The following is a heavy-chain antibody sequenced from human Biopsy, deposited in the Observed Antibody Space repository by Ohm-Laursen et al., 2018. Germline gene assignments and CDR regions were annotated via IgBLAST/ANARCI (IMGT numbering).Heavy chain of an antibody. D-gene: IGHD3-10*01. V-gene: IGHV1-18*01. CDR1: GYTFTDYG. J-gene: IGHJ6*02. Sequence: ASVKVSCNASGYTFTDYGVSWVRQAPGQGLEWMGWITTYNDNTNYAQKVQGRVTMTTDTSTSTAYMELRSLRSDDTAVYYCARDRGYYYYYGMDVWGQGTTVTVSS. CDR2: ITTYNDNT. CDR3: ARDRGYYYYYGMDV.